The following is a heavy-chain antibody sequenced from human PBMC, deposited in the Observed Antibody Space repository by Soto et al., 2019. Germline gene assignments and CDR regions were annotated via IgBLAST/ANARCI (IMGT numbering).Heavy chain of an antibody. CDR2: ISAYNSNT. CDR3: ARDSGNLGNWAYFFDY. V-gene: IGHV1-18*01. J-gene: IGHJ4*02. CDR1: GYTFSDFG. Sequence: QGQLVQSGAEVKKPGASVKVSCKASGYTFSDFGVSWVRQAPGQGLEWMGWISAYNSNTNYAQKVPGRVTMTTATSTSTAYMEVRNLTSDDTAVYYCARDSGNLGNWAYFFDYWGQGTLVTVSS. D-gene: IGHD1-1*01.